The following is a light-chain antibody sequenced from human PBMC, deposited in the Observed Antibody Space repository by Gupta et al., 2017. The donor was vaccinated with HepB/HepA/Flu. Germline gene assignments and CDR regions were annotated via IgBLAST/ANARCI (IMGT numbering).Light chain of an antibody. CDR3: QQTYSAPTT. J-gene: IGKJ2*01. V-gene: IGKV1-39*01. Sequence: DIQMTQSPSSLSASVGDRVNITCRPSQSISIYLIWYQQKVGKAPKLLMFGGSDLQSGVPSRFSGSRSETDFTLTISSLQPEDFATYYCQQTYSAPTTFGQGTKLEIK. CDR2: GGS. CDR1: QSISIY.